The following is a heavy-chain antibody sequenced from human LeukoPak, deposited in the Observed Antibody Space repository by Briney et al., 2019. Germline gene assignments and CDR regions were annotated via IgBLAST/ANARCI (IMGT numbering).Heavy chain of an antibody. CDR3: ARSIVAAGTGPRFDY. J-gene: IGHJ4*02. CDR1: GFTFSSYA. Sequence: GRSLRLSCAASGFTFSSYAMHWVRQAPGKGLEWVAVISYDGSNKYYADSVKGRFTISRDNSKNTLYLQMNSLRSEDTAVYYCARSIVAAGTGPRFDYWGQGTLVTVSS. V-gene: IGHV3-30*04. D-gene: IGHD6-13*01. CDR2: ISYDGSNK.